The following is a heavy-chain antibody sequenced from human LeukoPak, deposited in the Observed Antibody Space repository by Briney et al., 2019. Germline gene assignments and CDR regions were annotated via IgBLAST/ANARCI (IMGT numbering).Heavy chain of an antibody. Sequence: ASVKVSCKASGYTFISYYMHWVRQAPGQGLEWMGIINPSGGSTSYAQRFQGRVTMTRGTSTSTVYMDLSSLTSEDTAVYYCARAYNWNDKFDYWGQGTLVTVSS. CDR2: INPSGGST. D-gene: IGHD1-1*01. V-gene: IGHV1-46*01. J-gene: IGHJ4*02. CDR3: ARAYNWNDKFDY. CDR1: GYTFISYY.